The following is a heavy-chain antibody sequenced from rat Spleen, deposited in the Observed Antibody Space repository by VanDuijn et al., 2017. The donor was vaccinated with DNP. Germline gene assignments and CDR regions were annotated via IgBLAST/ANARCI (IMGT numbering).Heavy chain of an antibody. Sequence: EVQLVESGGGLVQPGRSLKLSCAASGFTFSDYYMAWIRQVPGKGLEWVASITSSGGSTYYPDSVKGRFTVSRDYGKSSLYLQMDSLRSEDTATYYCARHNAAYYVVDAWGQGTSVTVSS. CDR2: ITSSGGST. V-gene: IGHV5-25*01. CDR3: ARHNAAYYVVDA. CDR1: GFTFSDYY. J-gene: IGHJ4*01.